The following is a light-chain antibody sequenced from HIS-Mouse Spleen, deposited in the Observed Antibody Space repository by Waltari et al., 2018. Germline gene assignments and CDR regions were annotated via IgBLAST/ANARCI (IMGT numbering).Light chain of an antibody. J-gene: IGLJ2*01. CDR1: SLRSYY. Sequence: SSELTQDPAVSVALGQKVRITCQGDSLRSYYASWYQQKPGHAPVLVIYGKNNRPSGIPDRFSGSSSGNTASLTITGAQAEDEADYYCNSRDSSGNHVVFGGGTKLTVL. V-gene: IGLV3-19*01. CDR3: NSRDSSGNHVV. CDR2: GKN.